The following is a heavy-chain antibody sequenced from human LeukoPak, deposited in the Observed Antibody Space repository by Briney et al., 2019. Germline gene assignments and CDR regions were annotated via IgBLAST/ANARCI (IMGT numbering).Heavy chain of an antibody. CDR2: ISSSSSYI. V-gene: IGHV3-21*01. Sequence: PGGSLRLSCAASGFTFSSYSMNWVRQAPGKGLEWVSSISSSSSYIYYADSVKGRFTISRDNAKNSLYLQMNSLRAEDTAVYYCARESCSSTSCYPIELWRSFEGLDPWGQGTLVTVSS. CDR1: GFTFSSYS. J-gene: IGHJ5*02. D-gene: IGHD2-2*01. CDR3: ARESCSSTSCYPIELWRSFEGLDP.